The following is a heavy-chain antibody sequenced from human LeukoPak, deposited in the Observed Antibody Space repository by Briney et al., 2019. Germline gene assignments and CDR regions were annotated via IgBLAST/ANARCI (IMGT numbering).Heavy chain of an antibody. Sequence: SETLSLTCAVYGGSSSGYYWSWIRQPPGKGLEWIGEINHSGSTNYNPSLKSRVTISVDTSKNQFSLKLSSVTAADTAVYYCATAVKAVAVSGRFDYWGQGTLVTVSS. J-gene: IGHJ4*02. CDR1: GGSSSGYY. D-gene: IGHD6-19*01. CDR3: ATAVKAVAVSGRFDY. CDR2: INHSGST. V-gene: IGHV4-34*01.